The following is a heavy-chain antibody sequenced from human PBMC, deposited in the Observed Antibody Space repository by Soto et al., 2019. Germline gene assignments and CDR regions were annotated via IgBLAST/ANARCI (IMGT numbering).Heavy chain of an antibody. CDR2: ISYDGSNK. J-gene: IGHJ6*02. D-gene: IGHD4-17*01. V-gene: IGHV3-30*18. CDR3: AKDLNYGDSLLYYYGMDV. Sequence: VQLVESGGGVVQPGRSLRLSCAASGFTFSSYGMHWVRQAPGKGLEWVAVISYDGSNKYYADSVKGRFTISRDNSKNTLYLQMNSLRAEDTAVYYCAKDLNYGDSLLYYYGMDVWGQGTTVTVSS. CDR1: GFTFSSYG.